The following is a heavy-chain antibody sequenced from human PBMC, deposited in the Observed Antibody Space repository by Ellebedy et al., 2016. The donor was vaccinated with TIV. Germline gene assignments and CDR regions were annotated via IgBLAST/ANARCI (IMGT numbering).Heavy chain of an antibody. V-gene: IGHV5-51*01. D-gene: IGHD6-6*01. CDR3: ARRMGYSSSSYDYYYGMDV. J-gene: IGHJ6*02. CDR2: IYPGDSDT. CDR1: GSSFTSYW. Sequence: GESLKISCNGSGSSFTSYWIGWVRQMPGKGLEWMGIIYPGDSDTRYSPSFQGQVTISADKSISTAYLQWSSLKASDTAMYYCARRMGYSSSSYDYYYGMDVWGQGTTVTVSS.